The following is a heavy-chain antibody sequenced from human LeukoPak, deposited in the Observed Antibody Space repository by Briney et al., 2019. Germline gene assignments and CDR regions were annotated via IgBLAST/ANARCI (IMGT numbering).Heavy chain of an antibody. V-gene: IGHV4-61*02. CDR2: IYTSGST. CDR1: GGSISSGSYY. D-gene: IGHD1-26*01. J-gene: IGHJ1*01. Sequence: SETLSLTCTVSGGSISSGSYYWSWIRQPAGKGLEWIGRIYTSGSTNYNPSLKSRVTISVDTSKNQLSLKLSSVTAADTAVYYCARVGLSGSYDAEYSQHWGQGTLVTVSS. CDR3: ARVGLSGSYDAEYSQH.